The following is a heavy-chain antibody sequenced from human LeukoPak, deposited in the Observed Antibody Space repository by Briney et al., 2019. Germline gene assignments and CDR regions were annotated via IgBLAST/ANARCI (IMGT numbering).Heavy chain of an antibody. CDR2: ISGSGGST. D-gene: IGHD3-10*01. CDR3: ARVGWTMVRGAPYYYYYMDV. V-gene: IGHV3-23*01. J-gene: IGHJ6*03. CDR1: GFTFSSYG. Sequence: PGGSLRLSCAASGFTFSSYGMSWVRQAPGKGVEWVSAISGSGGSTYYADSVKGRFTISRDNSKNTLYLQMNSLRAEDTAVYYCARVGWTMVRGAPYYYYYMDVWGKGTTVTISS.